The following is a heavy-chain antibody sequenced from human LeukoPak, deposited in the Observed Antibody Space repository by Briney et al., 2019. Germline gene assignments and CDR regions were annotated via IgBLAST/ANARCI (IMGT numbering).Heavy chain of an antibody. Sequence: GGSLRLSCAASGFTFSKYAMNWVRQAPGKGLEWISAISGSGIATYHADSVKGRFTISRDSSKNTLYLQMNSLRAEDTAVYYCAKDRHIIAAAGTCFDYWGQGTLVTVSS. CDR1: GFTFSKYA. CDR2: ISGSGIAT. V-gene: IGHV3-23*01. CDR3: AKDRHIIAAAGTCFDY. J-gene: IGHJ4*02. D-gene: IGHD6-13*01.